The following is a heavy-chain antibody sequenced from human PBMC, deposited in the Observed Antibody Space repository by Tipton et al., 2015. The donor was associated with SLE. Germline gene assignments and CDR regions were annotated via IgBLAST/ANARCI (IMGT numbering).Heavy chain of an antibody. V-gene: IGHV4-59*11. J-gene: IGHJ4*02. CDR3: ARDQGGSYSSFDY. CDR1: GGSISSHY. D-gene: IGHD1-26*01. CDR2: IYYSGST. Sequence: LRLSCTVSGGSISSHYWSWIRQPPGKGLEWIGYIYYSGSTNYNPSLKSRVTISVDTSKNQFSLQLNSVTPEDTAVYYCARDQGGSYSSFDYWGQGTLVTVSS.